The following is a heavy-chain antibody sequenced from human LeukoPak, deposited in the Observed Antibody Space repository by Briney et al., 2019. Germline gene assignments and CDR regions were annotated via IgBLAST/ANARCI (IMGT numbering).Heavy chain of an antibody. D-gene: IGHD3-10*02. CDR1: GFTFSSYE. Sequence: GGSLRLSCAASGFTFSSYEMNWVRQAPGKGLEWGSYISSSGSTKYYADSVKGRFTISRDNAKNSLYLQMNGLRAEDTAVYYCAELGITMIGGVWGKGTTVTISS. CDR3: AELGITMIGGV. J-gene: IGHJ6*04. CDR2: ISSSGSTK. V-gene: IGHV3-48*03.